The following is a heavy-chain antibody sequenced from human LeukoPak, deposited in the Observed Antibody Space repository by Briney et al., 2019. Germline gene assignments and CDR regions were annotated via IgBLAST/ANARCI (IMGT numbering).Heavy chain of an antibody. V-gene: IGHV1-2*06. CDR2: INPSSGGT. D-gene: IGHD6-19*01. CDR1: GYTFTGYY. Sequence: ASVKVSCKASGYTFTGYYMHWVRQAPGQGLEWMGRINPSSGGTNYAQKFQGRVTMTRDTSISTAYMELSRLRSDDTAVYYCARDRVSSGWYLYVWGQGTTVTVSS. J-gene: IGHJ6*02. CDR3: ARDRVSSGWYLYV.